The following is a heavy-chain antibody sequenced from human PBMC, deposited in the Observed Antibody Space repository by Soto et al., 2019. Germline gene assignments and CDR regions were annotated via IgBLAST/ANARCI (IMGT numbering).Heavy chain of an antibody. D-gene: IGHD1-1*01. CDR1: GFTFNNYW. J-gene: IGHJ5*02. CDR2: INTDGSRT. V-gene: IGHV3-74*01. CDR3: AKVATGSYNWFDP. Sequence: QPGGSLRLSCAASGFTFNNYWMHWFRQTPGKGLVWVSRINTDGSRTNYADSVKGRFTISRDNAKNTLYLQMDSLRAEDTAVYYCAKVATGSYNWFDPWGQGTLVTVSS.